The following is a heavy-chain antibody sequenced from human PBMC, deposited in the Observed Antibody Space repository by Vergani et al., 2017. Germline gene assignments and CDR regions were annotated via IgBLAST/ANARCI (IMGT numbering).Heavy chain of an antibody. CDR3: VKDGYGGKGDY. V-gene: IGHV3-64D*06. Sequence: EVQLVESGGGLVQPGGSLRLSCSASGFTFSSYAMHWVRQAPGKGLEYVSAISSNGGSTYYADSVKGRFTISRDNSKNTLYLQMSSLRAEGTAVYYCVKDGYGGKGDYWGQGTLVTVSS. CDR1: GFTFSSYA. J-gene: IGHJ4*02. D-gene: IGHD4-23*01. CDR2: ISSNGGST.